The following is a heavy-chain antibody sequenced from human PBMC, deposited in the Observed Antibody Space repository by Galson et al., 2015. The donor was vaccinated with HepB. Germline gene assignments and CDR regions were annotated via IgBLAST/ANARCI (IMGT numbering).Heavy chain of an antibody. CDR2: VDPEDGET. CDR1: GYTFTDYY. V-gene: IGHV1-69-2*01. CDR3: ATLGYCSGGSCHLDYVDV. Sequence: VKVSCKVSGYTFTDYYMHWVQQAPGKGLEWMGLVDPEDGETIYAEKFQGRVTITADTSTDTAYMELSSLRSEDTAVYYCATLGYCSGGSCHLDYVDVWGKGTTVTVSS. J-gene: IGHJ6*03. D-gene: IGHD2-15*01.